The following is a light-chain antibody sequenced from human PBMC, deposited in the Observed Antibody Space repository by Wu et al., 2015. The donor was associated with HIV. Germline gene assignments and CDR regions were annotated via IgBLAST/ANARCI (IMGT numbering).Light chain of an antibody. V-gene: IGKV1-5*03. CDR2: EAS. CDR3: QQYYKYPWT. J-gene: IGKJ1*01. CDR1: QSI. Sequence: DIQMTQSPSTLSASVGDTVTITCRASQSIKLLIYEASTLESGVPSRFKGSESGTEFSLTISSLQPDDFATYVCQQYYKYPWTFGQGTKVESK.